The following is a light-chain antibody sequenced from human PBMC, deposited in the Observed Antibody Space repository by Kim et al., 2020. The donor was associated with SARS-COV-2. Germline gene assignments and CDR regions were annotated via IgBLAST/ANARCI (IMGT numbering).Light chain of an antibody. CDR2: GAS. CDR3: QQYYNWPRT. V-gene: IGKV3D-15*01. Sequence: ERVLMQSPATLSVSPEERVTLSCRASQYISSNLAWYQHKPGQAPRLLIHGASTRATGIPARFSGSGSGTDFTLTISSLQSEDFAVYYCQQYYNWPRTFGQGTKVDIK. J-gene: IGKJ1*01. CDR1: QYISSN.